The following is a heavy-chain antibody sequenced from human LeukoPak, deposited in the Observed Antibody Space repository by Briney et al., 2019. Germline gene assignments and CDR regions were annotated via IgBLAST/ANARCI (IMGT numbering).Heavy chain of an antibody. CDR2: ISVIGGKT. V-gene: IGHV3-23*01. CDR3: AKDKWNDVTHFDN. D-gene: IGHD1-20*01. J-gene: IGHJ4*02. Sequence: GGSLRLSCAASGFTFSSYAMSWVRRAPGKGLEWVSGISVIGGKTYYADSVKGRFTISRDNSKNTLYLQMNSLRAEDTAVYYCAKDKWNDVTHFDNWGQGTLVTVSS. CDR1: GFTFSSYA.